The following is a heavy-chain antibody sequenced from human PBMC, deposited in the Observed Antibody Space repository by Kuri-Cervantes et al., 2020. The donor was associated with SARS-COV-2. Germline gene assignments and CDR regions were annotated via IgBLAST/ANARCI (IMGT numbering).Heavy chain of an antibody. D-gene: IGHD2/OR15-2a*01. CDR1: GFTSSSYR. CDR2: ISGSGGST. Sequence: LSLTCAASGFTSSSYRMSWVHQAPGKGLEWVSAISGSGGSTYYADSVKGGFTISRDTSKNTLYLQMNSLRAEDTAVYYCAKDRAFVMVGDAFDIWGQGTMVTVSS. J-gene: IGHJ3*02. CDR3: AKDRAFVMVGDAFDI. V-gene: IGHV3-23*01.